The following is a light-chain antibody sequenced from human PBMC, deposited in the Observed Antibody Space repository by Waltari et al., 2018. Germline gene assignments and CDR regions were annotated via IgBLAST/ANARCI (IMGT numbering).Light chain of an antibody. CDR2: AAS. CDR3: LQDYNYPWK. CDR1: QGIRSD. Sequence: AIQMTQFPSPLSASIGDRVTITCRASQGIRSDLTWYQQKPGKAPKLLIYAASSLQSGVPSRFSGSGSGTDFTLTISNLQPEDFATYYCLQDYNYPWKFGQGTKVEIK. J-gene: IGKJ1*01. V-gene: IGKV1-6*01.